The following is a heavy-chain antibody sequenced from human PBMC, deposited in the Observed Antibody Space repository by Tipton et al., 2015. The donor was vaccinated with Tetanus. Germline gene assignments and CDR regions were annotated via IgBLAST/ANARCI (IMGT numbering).Heavy chain of an antibody. Sequence: TLSLTCTVSGSSISSGGYFWNWIRQRPGKGPEWIGYIYYSGSTYYNPSLKSRVSMSVDTSKNQLFLNLTSLTAADTAVYYCARGWGSSWYYFDYWGQGILVTVSS. CDR3: ARGWGSSWYYFDY. D-gene: IGHD6-13*01. CDR2: IYYSGST. CDR1: GSSISSGGYF. V-gene: IGHV4-31*03. J-gene: IGHJ4*02.